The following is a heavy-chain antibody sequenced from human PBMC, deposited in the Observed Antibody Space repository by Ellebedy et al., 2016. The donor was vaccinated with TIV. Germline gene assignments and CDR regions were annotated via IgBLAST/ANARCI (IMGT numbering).Heavy chain of an antibody. CDR3: ARGGYYGSGSSSGLDI. CDR1: GFSFSDYY. V-gene: IGHV3-11*01. J-gene: IGHJ3*02. CDR2: ISSSGYTI. D-gene: IGHD3-10*01. Sequence: GESLKISCAASGFSFSDYYMSWIRQAPGKRLEWVSYISSSGYTIYYADSVKGRFTISRDNAKNSLNLQMNSLRADDTALYYCARGGYYGSGSSSGLDIWGQGTMVTVSS.